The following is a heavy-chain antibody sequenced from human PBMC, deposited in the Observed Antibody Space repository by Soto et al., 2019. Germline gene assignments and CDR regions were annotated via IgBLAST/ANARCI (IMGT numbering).Heavy chain of an antibody. CDR1: GYTFTSYA. CDR3: ARGPSGESGLYYFDY. V-gene: IGHV1-3*01. CDR2: INAGNGNT. J-gene: IGHJ4*02. Sequence: GASVKVSCKASGYTFTSYAMHWVRQAPGQRLEWMGWINAGNGNTKYSQKFQGRVTITRDTSASTAYMELSSLRSEDTAVYYCARGPSGESGLYYFDYWGQGTLVTVSS. D-gene: IGHD5-12*01.